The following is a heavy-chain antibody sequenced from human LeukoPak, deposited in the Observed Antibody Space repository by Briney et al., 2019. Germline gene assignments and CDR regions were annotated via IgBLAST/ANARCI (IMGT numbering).Heavy chain of an antibody. CDR3: ARIVPVGQSGYFQH. J-gene: IGHJ1*01. Sequence: PSETLSLTCTVSGGSVSRSSYFWGWIRQPPGKGLEWIGAIWYNGNTYSNPSLRSRVTISIDTSKNQFSLRLASVTAADTAVYFCARIVPVGQSGYFQHWGQGTLVTVSS. CDR1: GGSVSRSSYF. D-gene: IGHD2-2*01. V-gene: IGHV4-39*07. CDR2: IWYNGNT.